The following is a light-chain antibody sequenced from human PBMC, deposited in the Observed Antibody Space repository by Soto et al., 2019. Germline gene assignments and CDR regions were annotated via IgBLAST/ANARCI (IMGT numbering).Light chain of an antibody. V-gene: IGLV2-11*01. Sequence: AGTQPRSVSGSPGRSVTISGTGTSSDIGSYNYVSWYQQHPDKAPKLIIYDVTERPSGVPHRFSGSKSGNTASLTISGLQAEDEADYYCCSYAGAYTYVFGSGTKVTVL. CDR2: DVT. CDR3: CSYAGAYTYV. J-gene: IGLJ1*01. CDR1: SSDIGSYNY.